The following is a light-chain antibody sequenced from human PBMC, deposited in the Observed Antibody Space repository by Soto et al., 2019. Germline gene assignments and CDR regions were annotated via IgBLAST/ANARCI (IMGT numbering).Light chain of an antibody. CDR2: DAS. Sequence: DIQMTQSPSTLSASVGDRVTITCRASQSISSWLAWYQQKPGKAPKLLIYDASSLESGVPSRFSGSGSGTEFTLTISSLQPDDFATYCRQQYNTFYSFGQGTKLEIK. V-gene: IGKV1-5*01. CDR1: QSISSW. CDR3: QQYNTFYS. J-gene: IGKJ2*03.